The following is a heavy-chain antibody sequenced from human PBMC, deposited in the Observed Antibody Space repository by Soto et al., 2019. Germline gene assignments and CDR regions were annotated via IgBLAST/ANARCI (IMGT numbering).Heavy chain of an antibody. Sequence: QVQLVQSGAEVKKPGSSVKVSCKASGGTFSSYAISWVRQAPGQGLEWMGGIIPIFGTANYAQKFQGRVTITADESTSTAYMELSSLSSEDTAVYYCARDGRAARRDYYYYGMDVWGQGTTVTVSS. CDR2: IIPIFGTA. J-gene: IGHJ6*02. CDR3: ARDGRAARRDYYYYGMDV. D-gene: IGHD6-6*01. CDR1: GGTFSSYA. V-gene: IGHV1-69*01.